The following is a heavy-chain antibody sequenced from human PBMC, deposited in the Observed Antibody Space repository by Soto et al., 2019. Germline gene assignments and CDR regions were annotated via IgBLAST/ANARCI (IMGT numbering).Heavy chain of an antibody. J-gene: IGHJ5*02. V-gene: IGHV3-9*01. CDR2: ISWNSGTI. CDR1: GLTFDDYA. D-gene: IGHD6-13*01. CDR3: AKESSGSLWFDP. Sequence: EVKLVESVGGLVQPGRSLRLSCAASGLTFDDYAMHWVRQAPGKGLEWVSGISWNSGTIGYADSVKGRFTISRDNAKNSLYLQMSSLRPEDTALYFCAKESSGSLWFDPWGQGALVTVSS.